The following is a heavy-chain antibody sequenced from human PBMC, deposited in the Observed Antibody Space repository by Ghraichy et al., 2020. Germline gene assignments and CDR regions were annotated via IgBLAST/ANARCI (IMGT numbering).Heavy chain of an antibody. CDR1: GYTFTSYG. Sequence: ASVKVSCKASGYTFTSYGISWVRQAPGQGLEWMGWISAYNGNTNYAQKLQGRVTMTTDTSTSTAYMELRSLRSDDTAVYYCARVTRRYYDSSGYPNWFDPWGQGTLVTVSS. J-gene: IGHJ5*02. V-gene: IGHV1-18*04. CDR2: ISAYNGNT. CDR3: ARVTRRYYDSSGYPNWFDP. D-gene: IGHD3-22*01.